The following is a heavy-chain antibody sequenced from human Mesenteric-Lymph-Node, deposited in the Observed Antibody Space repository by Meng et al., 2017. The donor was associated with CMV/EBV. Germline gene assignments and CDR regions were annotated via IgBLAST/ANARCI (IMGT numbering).Heavy chain of an antibody. V-gene: IGHV4-61*01. J-gene: IGHJ5*02. CDR3: ARDYSCSSDNCYQGIDP. CDR2: IYYGGST. Sequence: SETLSLTCTVSGGSVSSSSYYWSWIRQPPGKGLEWIGYIYYGGSTNYNPSLKSRVTISVDTSKNQFSLKLSSVTAADTAVYYCARDYSCSSDNCYQGIDPWGQGTLVTVSS. CDR1: GGSVSSSSYY. D-gene: IGHD2-2*01.